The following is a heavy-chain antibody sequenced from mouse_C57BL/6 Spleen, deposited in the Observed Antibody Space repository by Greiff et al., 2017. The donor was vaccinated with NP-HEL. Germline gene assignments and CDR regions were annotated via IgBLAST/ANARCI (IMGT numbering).Heavy chain of an antibody. CDR1: GYTFTSYW. Sequence: QVQLKQPGAELVMPGASVKLSCKASGYTFTSYWMHWVKQRPGQGLEWIGEIDPSDSYTTYNQKFTGKSTLTVDKSSSTAYMQLSSLTSEDSAVYYCARRNYYGSSLYAMDYWGQGTSVTVSS. D-gene: IGHD1-1*01. CDR3: ARRNYYGSSLYAMDY. V-gene: IGHV1-69*01. CDR2: IDPSDSYT. J-gene: IGHJ4*01.